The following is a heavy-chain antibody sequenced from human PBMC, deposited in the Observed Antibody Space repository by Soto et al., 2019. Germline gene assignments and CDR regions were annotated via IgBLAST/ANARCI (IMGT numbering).Heavy chain of an antibody. CDR3: QAEDGIRNTVPVSAFLLNRSSDL. D-gene: IGHD2-15*01. CDR2: ISGIGGNT. J-gene: IGHJ2*01. V-gene: IGHV3-23*01. Sequence: KGLEWVSGISGIGGNTYYADSVKGRFTITRDNSKNTLYLQMNSLRAEDTAVFFFQAEDGIRNTVPVSAFLLNRSSDL.